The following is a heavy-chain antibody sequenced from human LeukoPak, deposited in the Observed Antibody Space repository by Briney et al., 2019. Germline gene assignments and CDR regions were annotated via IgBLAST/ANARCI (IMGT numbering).Heavy chain of an antibody. D-gene: IGHD6-25*01. J-gene: IGHJ3*02. CDR3: ARRSAAKDAFDI. CDR2: INGSGGRT. CDR1: GFTFSNYA. V-gene: IGHV3-23*01. Sequence: PGGSLRLSCAASGFTFSNYAMSWVRQAPGKGLEWVSDINGSGGRTYYADSVKGRFTISRDNAKNTLYLQMNSLRAEDTAVYYCARRSAAKDAFDIWGQGTKVTVSS.